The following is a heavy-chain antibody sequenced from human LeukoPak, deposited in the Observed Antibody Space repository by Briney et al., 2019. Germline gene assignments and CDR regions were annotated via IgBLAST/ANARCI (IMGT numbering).Heavy chain of an antibody. V-gene: IGHV1-8*03. CDR3: ARGRRLYYYMDV. CDR1: GYTFTSYD. J-gene: IGHJ6*03. CDR2: MNPNSGNT. Sequence: ASVKVSCKASGYTFTSYDINWVRQATGQGLEWMGWMNPNSGNTGYAQKFQGRVTVTRNTSISTAYMELSSLRSEDTAVYYCARGRRLYYYMDVWGKGTTVTVSS.